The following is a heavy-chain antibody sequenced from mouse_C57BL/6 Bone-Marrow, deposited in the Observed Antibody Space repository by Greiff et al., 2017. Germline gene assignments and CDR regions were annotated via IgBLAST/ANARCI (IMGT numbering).Heavy chain of an antibody. D-gene: IGHD2-2*01. J-gene: IGHJ4*01. Sequence: VQLQQSGPVLVKPGASVKMSCKASGYTFTDYYMNWVKQSHGKSLEWIGVINPYNGGTSYNQKFKGKATLTVDKSSSTAYMELNSLTSEDSAVYYCARKVIYYGYFYAMDYWGQGTSVTVSS. CDR3: ARKVIYYGYFYAMDY. V-gene: IGHV1-19*01. CDR1: GYTFTDYY. CDR2: INPYNGGT.